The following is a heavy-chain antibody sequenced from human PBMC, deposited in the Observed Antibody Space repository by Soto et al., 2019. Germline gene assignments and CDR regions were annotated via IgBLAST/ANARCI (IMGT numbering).Heavy chain of an antibody. CDR3: ASGGSSLNFDS. V-gene: IGHV3-74*01. J-gene: IGHJ4*02. CDR1: GGSISSSSYY. CDR2: INSDGSST. D-gene: IGHD6-6*01. Sequence: ETLSLTCTVSGGSISSSSYYLGWIRQPPGKGLVWVSWINSDGSSTSYADSVKGRFTISRDNAKNTLYLQMNSLRAEDTAVYYCASGGSSLNFDSWGQGTLVTVSS.